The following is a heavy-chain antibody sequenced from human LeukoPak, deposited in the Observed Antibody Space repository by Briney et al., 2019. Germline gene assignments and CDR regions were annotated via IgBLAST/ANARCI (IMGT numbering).Heavy chain of an antibody. J-gene: IGHJ4*02. CDR2: FDPEDGET. CDR1: GYTLTELS. D-gene: IGHD6-13*01. V-gene: IGHV1-24*01. CDR3: ATETSAAAGTNFDY. Sequence: SVKVSCKVSGYTLTELSMHWVRQAPGKGLEWMGGFDPEDGETLYAQKFQGRVTMTEDTSTDTAYMELSSLRSEDTAVYYCATETSAAAGTNFDYWGQGTLVTVSS.